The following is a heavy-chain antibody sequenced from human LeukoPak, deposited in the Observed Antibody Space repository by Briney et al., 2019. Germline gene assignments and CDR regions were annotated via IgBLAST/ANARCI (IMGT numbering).Heavy chain of an antibody. CDR2: ISDSGRNT. J-gene: IGHJ4*02. Sequence: PGGSLRLSCAASGFTFSIYAMNWVRQARGKGLEGVSGISDSGRNTYYSDSVKGRFTISRDNSESTVYLQMNSLTAEDTAQYYCATGCVGSPNCQTTGYDHWGQGTLVTVSS. D-gene: IGHD2-2*01. CDR1: GFTFSIYA. CDR3: ATGCVGSPNCQTTGYDH. V-gene: IGHV3-23*01.